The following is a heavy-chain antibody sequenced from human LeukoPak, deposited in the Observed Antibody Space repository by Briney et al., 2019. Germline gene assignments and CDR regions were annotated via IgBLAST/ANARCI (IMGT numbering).Heavy chain of an antibody. CDR3: ARGPHSSSLRNWFDP. CDR1: GGSISSYY. CDR2: IYTSGST. V-gene: IGHV4-4*07. J-gene: IGHJ5*02. D-gene: IGHD6-6*01. Sequence: SETLSLTCTVSGGSISSYYWSWIRQPAGKGLEWIGRIYTSGSTNYNPSLKSRVTISVDTSKNQFSLKLSSVTAADTAVYYCARGPHSSSLRNWFDPWGQGTLVTVSS.